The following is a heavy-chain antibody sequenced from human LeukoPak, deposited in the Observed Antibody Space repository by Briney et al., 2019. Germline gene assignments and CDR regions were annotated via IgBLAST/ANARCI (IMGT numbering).Heavy chain of an antibody. J-gene: IGHJ4*02. Sequence: PGRSLRLSCVASGFTFNTYAIHWVRQAPGKGLEWVSYISSSSYTVYADSVKGRFTISRDNAKNSLYLQMNSLRAEDTAVYYCARDISMVRGVIITNHFDYWGQGTPVTVSS. CDR3: ARDISMVRGVIITNHFDY. CDR1: GFTFNTYA. D-gene: IGHD3-10*01. CDR2: ISSSSYT. V-gene: IGHV3-21*05.